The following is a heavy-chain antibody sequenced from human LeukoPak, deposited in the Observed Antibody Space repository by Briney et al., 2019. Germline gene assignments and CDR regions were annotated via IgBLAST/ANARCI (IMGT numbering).Heavy chain of an antibody. CDR1: GFTFSSYG. CDR2: IRYDGSNK. D-gene: IGHD1-26*01. CDR3: AKGGPTGSNYFDF. J-gene: IGHJ4*02. V-gene: IGHV3-30*02. Sequence: PGGSLGLSCAASGFTFSSYGMHWVRQAPGKGLEWVAFIRYDGSNKYYADSVKGRFTISRDNSKNTLYLQMNSLRAEDTAVYYCAKGGPTGSNYFDFWGQGTLVTVSS.